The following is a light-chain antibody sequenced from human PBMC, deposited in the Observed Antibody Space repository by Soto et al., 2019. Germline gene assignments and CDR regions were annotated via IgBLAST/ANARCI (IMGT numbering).Light chain of an antibody. CDR1: QSVSNSN. CDR2: GAS. CDR3: QQYGNSPWT. J-gene: IGKJ1*01. V-gene: IGKV3-20*01. Sequence: IVLTQSPGTLSLSPGERATLSCRASQSVSNSNLAWYQQKPGQAPRLLIYGASGRAAGIPDRFSGRESGTDFTLTISRLEPEDFAVYYCQQYGNSPWTFGQGTKVDIK.